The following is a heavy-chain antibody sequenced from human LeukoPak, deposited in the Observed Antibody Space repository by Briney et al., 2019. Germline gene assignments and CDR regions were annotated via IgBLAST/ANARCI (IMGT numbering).Heavy chain of an antibody. D-gene: IGHD5-18*01. Sequence: PSETLSLTCTVSGGSVSSGSYYWSWIRQPPGKGLEWIGYIYYSGSTNYNPFLKSRVTISVDTSKNQFSLKLSSVTAADTAVYYCARAGGGYSYGYRGDAFDIWGQGTMVTVSS. CDR3: ARAGGGYSYGYRGDAFDI. V-gene: IGHV4-61*01. CDR1: GGSVSSGSYY. J-gene: IGHJ3*02. CDR2: IYYSGST.